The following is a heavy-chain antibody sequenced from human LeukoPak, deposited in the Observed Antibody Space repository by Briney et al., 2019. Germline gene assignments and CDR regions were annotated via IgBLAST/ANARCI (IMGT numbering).Heavy chain of an antibody. CDR2: ISDRGDYI. CDR1: AFTFRSYA. J-gene: IGHJ6*02. CDR3: VRDKGMVTAMGYSYYYAMDV. D-gene: IGHD2-21*02. V-gene: IGHV3-21*01. Sequence: GGSLRLSCAASAFTFRSYAMIWVRQAPGKGPEWVSSISDRGDYIHYADSVKGRFTISRDNAKNSLFLQMNSLRAEDTAVYYCVRDKGMVTAMGYSYYYAMDVWGQGTTVTVSS.